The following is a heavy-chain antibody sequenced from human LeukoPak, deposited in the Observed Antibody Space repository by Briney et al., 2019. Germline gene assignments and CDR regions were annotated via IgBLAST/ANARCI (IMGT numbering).Heavy chain of an antibody. Sequence: SETLSLTCTVSGGSISSYYWSWIRQPPGKGLEWIGYIYYSGSTNYNPSLKSRVTISVDTSKNQFSLKLSSATAADTAVYYCARKETGAVLGGAFDIWGQGTMVTVSS. CDR1: GGSISSYY. V-gene: IGHV4-59*01. D-gene: IGHD7-27*01. J-gene: IGHJ3*02. CDR3: ARKETGAVLGGAFDI. CDR2: IYYSGST.